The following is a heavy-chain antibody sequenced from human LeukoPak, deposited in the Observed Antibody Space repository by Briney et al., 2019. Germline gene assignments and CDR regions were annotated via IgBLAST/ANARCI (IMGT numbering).Heavy chain of an antibody. CDR1: GYTFTSYY. J-gene: IGHJ5*02. CDR3: ARASSSSTPPYNRFDP. Sequence: ASVKVSCKASGYTFTSYYMHWVRQAPGQGLEWMGIINPSGGSTSYAQKFQGRVTMTRDTSTSTVYMELSSLRSEDTAVYYCARASSSSTPPYNRFDPWGQGTLVTVSS. D-gene: IGHD6-6*01. V-gene: IGHV1-46*01. CDR2: INPSGGST.